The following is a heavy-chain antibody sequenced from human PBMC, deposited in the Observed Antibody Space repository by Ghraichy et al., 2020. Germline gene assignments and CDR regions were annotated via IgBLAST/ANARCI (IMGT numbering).Heavy chain of an antibody. CDR2: IYYSGST. Sequence: SETLSLTCTVSGGSISSYYWSWIRQPPGKGLEWIGYIYYSGSTNYNPSLKSRVTISVDTSKNQFSLKLSSVTAADTAVYYCARGQEYYDYVWGSFRVAYYFDYWGQGTLVTVSS. CDR3: ARGQEYYDYVWGSFRVAYYFDY. J-gene: IGHJ4*02. V-gene: IGHV4-59*01. CDR1: GGSISSYY. D-gene: IGHD3-16*02.